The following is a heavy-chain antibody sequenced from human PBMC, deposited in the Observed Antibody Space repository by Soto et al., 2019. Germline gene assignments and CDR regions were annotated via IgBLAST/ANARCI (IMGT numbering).Heavy chain of an antibody. D-gene: IGHD1-26*01. CDR3: AKVLSSGSYSGALEY. J-gene: IGHJ4*02. CDR2: ISASGGST. CDR1: VFSITSFA. Sequence: GALRLSCVASVFSITSFAMSWVRQAPGKGLEWASAISASGGSTYADSVKGRFTISRDNSKNTLYLQMNSLRVEDTAVYYCAKVLSSGSYSGALEYWGQGALVTVS. V-gene: IGHV3-23*01.